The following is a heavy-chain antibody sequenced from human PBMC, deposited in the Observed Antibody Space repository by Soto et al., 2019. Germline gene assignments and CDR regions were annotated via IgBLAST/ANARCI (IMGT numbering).Heavy chain of an antibody. D-gene: IGHD5-18*01. CDR3: ARHGYNYGGGYFDY. Sequence: QSGGSLRLSCAASGFTVSSNYMSWVRQAPGKGLEWVSVIYSGGSTYYADSVKGRFTISRDNSKNTLYLQMNSLRAEDTAVYYCARHGYNYGGGYFDYWGQGTLVTVSS. V-gene: IGHV3-66*04. J-gene: IGHJ4*02. CDR1: GFTVSSNY. CDR2: IYSGGST.